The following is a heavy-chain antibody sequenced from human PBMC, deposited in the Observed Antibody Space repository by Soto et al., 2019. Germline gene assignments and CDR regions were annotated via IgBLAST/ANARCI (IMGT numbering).Heavy chain of an antibody. D-gene: IGHD3-9*01. J-gene: IGHJ4*02. V-gene: IGHV3-74*01. Sequence: PGGSLRLSCTASGFTFTRYSMNWVRQAPGKGLEWVSRINADGGSTHYADSVRGRFTISRDNAKNTLFLQLNSLRVEDTAIYYCIKVLTRGVGVPRFYFDSWGQGTLVTVSS. CDR3: IKVLTRGVGVPRFYFDS. CDR2: INADGGST. CDR1: GFTFTRYS.